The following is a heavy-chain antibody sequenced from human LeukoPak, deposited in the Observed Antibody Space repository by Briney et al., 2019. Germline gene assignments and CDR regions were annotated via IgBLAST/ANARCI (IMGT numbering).Heavy chain of an antibody. Sequence: GGSLRLSCAASGFTFNNFAMNWVRQAPGKGLEWVSVISGSGGTTYYADSVKGRFTISRDNSKNALYLQMNSLRAEDTAVYYCARDVGSASCYDWGQGTLVTVSS. CDR3: ARDVGSASCYD. J-gene: IGHJ4*02. CDR2: ISGSGGTT. CDR1: GFTFNNFA. D-gene: IGHD2-2*01. V-gene: IGHV3-23*01.